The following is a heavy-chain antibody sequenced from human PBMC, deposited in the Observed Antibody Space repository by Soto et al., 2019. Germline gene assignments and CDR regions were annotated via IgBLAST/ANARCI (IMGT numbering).Heavy chain of an antibody. J-gene: IGHJ3*02. D-gene: IGHD6-19*01. Sequence: QLQLQESGPGLVKPSETLSLTCTVSAGSISSSNYYWGWIRQPPGKGMEWIGNIYYSGSTYYNPSLKSRVTISINTSKNQFSLRLTSVTAADTAVYYCGRPPVAGRGGGFDIWGQGRRVTVSS. CDR3: GRPPVAGRGGGFDI. V-gene: IGHV4-39*01. CDR1: AGSISSSNYY. CDR2: IYYSGST.